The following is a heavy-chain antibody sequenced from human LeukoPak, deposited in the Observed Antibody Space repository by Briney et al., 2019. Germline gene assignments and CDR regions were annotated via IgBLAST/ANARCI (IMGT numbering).Heavy chain of an antibody. CDR1: GGSFSGYY. J-gene: IGHJ1*01. CDR3: AREIPPQH. CDR2: INHSGST. V-gene: IGHV4-34*01. Sequence: SETLSLTCAVYGGSFSGYYWSWIRQPPGKGLEWIGEINHSGSTNYNPSLKSRVTISVDTSKNQFPLKLSSVTAADTAVYYCAREIPPQHWGQGTLVTVSS.